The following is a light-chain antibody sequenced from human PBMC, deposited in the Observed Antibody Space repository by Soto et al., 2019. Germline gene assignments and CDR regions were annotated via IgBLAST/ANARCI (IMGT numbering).Light chain of an antibody. CDR3: GTWDSSLSAVV. Sequence: QSVLTQPPSVSAAPGQKVTISCSGSSSNIGNNYVSWYQQLPRTAPKLLIYVNNNRPSGIPDRFSGSKSGTSATLGITGLQTGDEADYFCGTWDSSLSAVVFGGGTKLTVL. CDR1: SSNIGNNY. J-gene: IGLJ2*01. V-gene: IGLV1-51*01. CDR2: VNN.